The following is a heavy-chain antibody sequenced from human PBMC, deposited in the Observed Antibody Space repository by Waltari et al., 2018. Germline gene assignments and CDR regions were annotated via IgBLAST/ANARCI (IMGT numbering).Heavy chain of an antibody. Sequence: QVQLVQSGAEVKKPGASVKVSCKASGYTFTGYYMHWVRQAPGQGLEWMGWINPNGGGTNYAQKFQVRVTMTRDTSISIAYMELSRLRADDTAVYYCARPLNKPYSSPIDYWGQGTLVTVSS. J-gene: IGHJ4*02. CDR3: ARPLNKPYSSPIDY. D-gene: IGHD6-13*01. CDR2: INPNGGGT. V-gene: IGHV1-2*02. CDR1: GYTFTGYY.